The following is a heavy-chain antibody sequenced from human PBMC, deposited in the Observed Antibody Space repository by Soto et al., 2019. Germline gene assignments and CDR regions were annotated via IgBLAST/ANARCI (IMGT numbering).Heavy chain of an antibody. CDR3: VKERSGHXYADS. J-gene: IGHJ4*02. CDR1: GFTFSNYA. Sequence: GGSLRLSCAASGFTFSNYAMSWLRQPPGKGLEWVSAISGSGDRTYYADSVKGRFTISRDNSKNTLYLQMNSLRAEDSAVYYCVKERSGHXYADSWGQGTLVTVSS. D-gene: IGHD5-18*01. CDR2: ISGSGDRT. V-gene: IGHV3-23*01.